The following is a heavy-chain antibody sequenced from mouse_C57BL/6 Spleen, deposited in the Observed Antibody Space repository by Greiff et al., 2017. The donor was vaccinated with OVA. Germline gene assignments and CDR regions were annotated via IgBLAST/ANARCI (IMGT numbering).Heavy chain of an antibody. J-gene: IGHJ3*01. CDR1: GFNIKDDY. D-gene: IGHD2-3*01. CDR3: TDDGSAWFAY. Sequence: EVQLQESGAELVRPGASVKLSCTASGFNIKDDYMHWVKQRPEQGLEWIGWIDPENGDTEYASKFQGKATITADTSSNTAYLQLSSLTSEDTAVYYCTDDGSAWFAYWGQGTLVTVSA. CDR2: IDPENGDT. V-gene: IGHV14-4*01.